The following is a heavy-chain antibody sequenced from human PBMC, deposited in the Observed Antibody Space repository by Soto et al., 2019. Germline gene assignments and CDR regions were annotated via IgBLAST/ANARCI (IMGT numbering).Heavy chain of an antibody. CDR3: TRHVEWIRSYYYGMDV. V-gene: IGHV3-73*02. CDR2: IRSKANSYAT. Sequence: EVQLVESGGGLVQPGGSLQLSCAASGFTFSGSAMHWVRQASGKGLGWVGRIRSKANSYATAYAASVKGRFTISRDDSKNTAYLQMNSLKTEDTAVYYCTRHVEWIRSYYYGMDVWGQGTTVTVSS. D-gene: IGHD3-3*01. J-gene: IGHJ6*02. CDR1: GFTFSGSA.